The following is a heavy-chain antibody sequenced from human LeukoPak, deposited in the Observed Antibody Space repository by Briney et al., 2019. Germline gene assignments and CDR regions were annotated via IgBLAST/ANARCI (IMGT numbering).Heavy chain of an antibody. J-gene: IGHJ4*02. CDR2: IYYSGST. Sequence: SETLSLTCTVSGGSISSGGYYWSWIRQHAGKGLEWIGYIYYSGSTYYNPSLKSRVTISVDTSKNQFSLKLSSVTAADTAVYYCASAEDTVADYWGQGTLVTVSS. V-gene: IGHV4-31*03. D-gene: IGHD4-17*01. CDR1: GGSISSGGYY. CDR3: ASAEDTVADY.